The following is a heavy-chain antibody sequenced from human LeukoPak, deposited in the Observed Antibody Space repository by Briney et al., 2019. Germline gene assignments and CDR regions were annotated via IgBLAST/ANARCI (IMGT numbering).Heavy chain of an antibody. Sequence: PGGSLRLSCAASGFSFSTYGMHWVRQAPGKGLEWVAATSYDGSDKSYVDSGKGRFTISRDNSKNTLYLQMNSLRAEDTAVYYCAKDLYYGSGSYHYNGLDVWGQGTTVTVSS. CDR1: GFSFSTYG. CDR3: AKDLYYGSGSYHYNGLDV. D-gene: IGHD3-10*01. CDR2: TSYDGSDK. V-gene: IGHV3-30*18. J-gene: IGHJ6*02.